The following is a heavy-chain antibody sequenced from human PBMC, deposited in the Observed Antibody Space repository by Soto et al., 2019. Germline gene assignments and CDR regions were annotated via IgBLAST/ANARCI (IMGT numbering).Heavy chain of an antibody. CDR1: GGSISGYY. J-gene: IGHJ5*02. V-gene: IGHV4-59*08. CDR3: ASPKA. CDR2: IYYTGST. Sequence: PSETLSLTCTVSGGSISGYYWSWIRQPPGKGLEWIGYIYYTGSTDYNPSLKSRVTISLDTSKNQFSLKLSSVTAADTAVYYCASPKAWGQGTLVTVSS.